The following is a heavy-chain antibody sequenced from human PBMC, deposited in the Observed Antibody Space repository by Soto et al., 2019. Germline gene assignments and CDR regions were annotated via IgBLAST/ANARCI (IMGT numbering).Heavy chain of an antibody. CDR2: TYYRSKWYN. D-gene: IGHD3-10*01. J-gene: IGHJ4*02. Sequence: SQTLSLTCAISGDSVSSNSAAWNWIRQSPSRGLEWLGRTYYRSKWYNDYAVSVKSRITINPDTSKNQFSLQLNSVTPEDTAVYYCARAVYYYGSGSYYNPLDYWGQGTLVTVSS. V-gene: IGHV6-1*01. CDR1: GDSVSSNSAA. CDR3: ARAVYYYGSGSYYNPLDY.